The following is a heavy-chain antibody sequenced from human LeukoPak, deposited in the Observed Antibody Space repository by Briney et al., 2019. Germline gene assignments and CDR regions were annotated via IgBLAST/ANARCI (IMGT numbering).Heavy chain of an antibody. J-gene: IGHJ4*02. CDR2: IYHSGST. Sequence: PSETLSLTCAVSGGSISSSNWWSWVRQPPGKGLEWIGEIYHSGSTNYNPSLKSRVTISVDKSKNQFSLKLSSVTAADTAVYYCARVDYDILTGLDYRGQGTLVTVSS. D-gene: IGHD3-9*01. CDR3: ARVDYDILTGLDY. CDR1: GGSISSSNW. V-gene: IGHV4-4*02.